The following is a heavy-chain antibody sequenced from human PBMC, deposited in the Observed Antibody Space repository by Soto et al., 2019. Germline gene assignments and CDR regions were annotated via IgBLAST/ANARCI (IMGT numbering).Heavy chain of an antibody. CDR3: ARDYFDSSDYTTNWFDP. CDR2: IYHTGNA. CDR1: GDSISNSRFY. V-gene: IGHV4-39*01. J-gene: IGHJ5*02. D-gene: IGHD3-22*01. Sequence: NPSETLSLTCSVSGDSISNSRFYWAWIRQPPGEGLEWSGSIYHTGNAYYNPSLKSRVTIFVDTSKNQFSLKLTSVTAADTALYFCARDYFDSSDYTTNWFDPWGQGTLVTV.